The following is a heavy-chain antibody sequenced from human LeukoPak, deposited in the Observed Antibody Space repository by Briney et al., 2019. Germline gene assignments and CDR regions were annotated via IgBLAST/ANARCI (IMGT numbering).Heavy chain of an antibody. CDR1: GFIHSNAW. CDR2: IKSKTDGGTT. J-gene: IGHJ5*02. D-gene: IGHD3-10*01. CDR3: TTLAGSGSYYNCSP. V-gene: IGHV3-15*01. Sequence: GGSLSLLCAACGFIHSNAWVIWVRQATGKGLVWVGRIKSKTDGGTTDYAAPVKGRFTISRDDSKNTLYLQMNSLKTGDTAVYYCTTLAGSGSYYNCSPWGQGTRVTVSS.